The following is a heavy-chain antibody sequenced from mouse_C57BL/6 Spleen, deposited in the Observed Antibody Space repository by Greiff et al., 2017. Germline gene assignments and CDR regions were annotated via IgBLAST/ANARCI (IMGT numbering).Heavy chain of an antibody. Sequence: EVHLVESGGGLVKPGGSLKLSCAASGFTFSDYGMHWVRQAPEKGLEWVAYISSGSSTIDYADTVKGRFTISRDNAKNTLFLQMTSLRSEDTAMYYCARTTQATDYFDYWGQGTTLTVSS. J-gene: IGHJ2*01. V-gene: IGHV5-17*01. CDR3: ARTTQATDYFDY. CDR2: ISSGSSTI. CDR1: GFTFSDYG. D-gene: IGHD3-2*02.